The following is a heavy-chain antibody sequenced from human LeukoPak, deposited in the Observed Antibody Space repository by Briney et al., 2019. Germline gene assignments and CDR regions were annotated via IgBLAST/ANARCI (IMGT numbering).Heavy chain of an antibody. Sequence: GGSLRLSCAASGFTFSSYWMHWVRQAPGKGLVWVSRINSDGRSTSYADPVKGRFTISRDNAENTLYLQMNSLRAEDTAVYYCVRGGSTHFQHWGQGTLVTVSS. J-gene: IGHJ1*01. D-gene: IGHD3-16*01. CDR3: VRGGSTHFQH. CDR1: GFTFSSYW. CDR2: INSDGRST. V-gene: IGHV3-74*01.